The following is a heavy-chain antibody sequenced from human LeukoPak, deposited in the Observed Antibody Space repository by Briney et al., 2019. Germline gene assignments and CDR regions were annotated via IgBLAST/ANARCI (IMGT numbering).Heavy chain of an antibody. CDR2: INPNSGDT. J-gene: IGHJ4*02. V-gene: IGHV1-2*02. CDR1: GYTFTGYY. D-gene: IGHD2-15*01. Sequence: ASVKVSCKASGYTFTGYYMHWVRQAPGQGLEWMGWINPNSGDTNYAQKFQGRVTMTRDTSISTAYMELSRLRSDDTAVYYCARDGRYCSGGSCYANYYFDYWGQGTLVTVSS. CDR3: ARDGRYCSGGSCYANYYFDY.